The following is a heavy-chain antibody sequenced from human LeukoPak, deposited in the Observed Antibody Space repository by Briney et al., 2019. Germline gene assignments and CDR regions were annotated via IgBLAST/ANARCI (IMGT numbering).Heavy chain of an antibody. J-gene: IGHJ4*02. Sequence: GRSLRLSCAASGFTFDDYAMHWVRQAPGKGLEWVSGISWNGGSIGYVDSGKGRFTIYRDNAKNSLYLQMNSLRAEDMALYYCAKAGIRDSSGWYYFDYWGQGTLVTVSS. CDR3: AKAGIRDSSGWYYFDY. CDR2: ISWNGGSI. CDR1: GFTFDDYA. V-gene: IGHV3-9*03. D-gene: IGHD6-19*01.